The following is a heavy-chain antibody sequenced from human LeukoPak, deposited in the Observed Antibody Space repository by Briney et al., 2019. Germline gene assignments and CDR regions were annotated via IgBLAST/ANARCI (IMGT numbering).Heavy chain of an antibody. CDR1: GYSFPTYW. D-gene: IGHD5-18*01. J-gene: IGHJ4*02. CDR3: ARSLTVAREYNYGYGY. V-gene: IGHV5-51*04. CDR2: IYPGDSDT. Sequence: GESLKISCKGSGYSFPTYWIGWVRQMPGKGLEWMGIIYPGDSDTRYSPSFQGQVTISADKPISTAYLQWSSLKASDTAMYYCARSLTVAREYNYGYGYWGQGTLVTVSS.